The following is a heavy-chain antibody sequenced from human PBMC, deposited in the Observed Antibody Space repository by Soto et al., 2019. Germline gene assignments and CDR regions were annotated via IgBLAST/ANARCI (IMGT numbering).Heavy chain of an antibody. J-gene: IGHJ4*02. CDR3: ARDLPPVDS. V-gene: IGHV1-18*01. CDR1: GYTFTSYY. CDR2: ISAYNGNT. Sequence: QVQLVQSGAEVKKPGASVKVSCKASGYTFTSYYISWVRQAPGKGLEWMGWISAYNGNTNYAQKLQGRVTMTTDTSTSTADMERRSQRTDDTAVYYCARDLPPVDSWGQGTLITVSS.